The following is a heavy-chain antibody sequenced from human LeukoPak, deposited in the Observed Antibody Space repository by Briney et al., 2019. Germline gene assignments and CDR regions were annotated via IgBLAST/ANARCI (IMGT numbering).Heavy chain of an antibody. V-gene: IGHV3-74*01. J-gene: IGHJ4*02. Sequence: GGSLRLSCAASGFTLSSYWMHWGRHAPGKGVVWVSGINSDGSRTSYANSVKGRFTISTDNAKNTLYLQMTSLRAEDTAVYYCARELAGCSGGSCYFRWGQGTLVTVSS. CDR3: ARELAGCSGGSCYFR. CDR1: GFTLSSYW. D-gene: IGHD2-15*01. CDR2: INSDGSRT.